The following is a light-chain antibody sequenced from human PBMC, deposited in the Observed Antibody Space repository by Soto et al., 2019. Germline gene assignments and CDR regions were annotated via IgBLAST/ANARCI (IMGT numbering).Light chain of an antibody. Sequence: DIVMTQSPDSVAVSLGERATIKCKSSQSVLYSSNNKNYLAWYQQKLGQPPKLLIYWASTRESGVPDRFSGSGSGTDFTLTISGLEPEDFAVYYCQHFGNSLWTFGQGTKVEI. CDR1: QSVLYSSNNKNY. J-gene: IGKJ1*01. CDR3: QHFGNSLWT. V-gene: IGKV4-1*01. CDR2: WAS.